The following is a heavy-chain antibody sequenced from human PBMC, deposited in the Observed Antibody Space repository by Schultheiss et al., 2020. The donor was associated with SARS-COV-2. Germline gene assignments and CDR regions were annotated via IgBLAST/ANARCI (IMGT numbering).Heavy chain of an antibody. CDR1: GFTFSSYA. CDR2: ISYDGSNK. J-gene: IGHJ4*02. CDR3: ARSEGYSYGWLDY. Sequence: GGSLRLSCAASGFTFSSYAMHWVRQAPGKGLEWVAVISYDGSNKYYADSVKGRFTISRDNSKNTLYLQMNSLRAEDTAVYYCARSEGYSYGWLDYWGQGTLFTVSS. V-gene: IGHV3-30*04. D-gene: IGHD5-18*01.